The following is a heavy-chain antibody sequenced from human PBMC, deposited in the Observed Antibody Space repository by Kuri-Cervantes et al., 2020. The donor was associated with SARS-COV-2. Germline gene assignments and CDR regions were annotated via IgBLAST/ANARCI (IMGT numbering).Heavy chain of an antibody. Sequence: GGSLRLSCSASGFTFSSYAMHWVRQAPGKGLEYVSAISSNGGSTYYADSVKGRFTISRDNSKNTLYLQMNSLRAEDTAVYYCAKDDTGDYGPTYFDYWGQGTLVTVSS. D-gene: IGHD4-17*01. V-gene: IGHV3-64*04. J-gene: IGHJ4*02. CDR3: AKDDTGDYGPTYFDY. CDR2: ISSNGGST. CDR1: GFTFSSYA.